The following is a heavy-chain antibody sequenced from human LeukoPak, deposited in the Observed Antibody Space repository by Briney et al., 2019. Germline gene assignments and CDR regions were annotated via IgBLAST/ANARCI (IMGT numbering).Heavy chain of an antibody. J-gene: IGHJ6*02. CDR3: ARDLHYYVAMDV. V-gene: IGHV1-69*04. Sequence: SVKVSCKASGGTFSSYAISWVRQAPGQGLEWMGRIIPILGIANYAQKFQGRVTITADKSTSTAYMELSSLRSEDTALYYCARDLHYYVAMDVWGQGTTVTVSS. CDR1: GGTFSSYA. D-gene: IGHD3-10*02. CDR2: IIPILGIA.